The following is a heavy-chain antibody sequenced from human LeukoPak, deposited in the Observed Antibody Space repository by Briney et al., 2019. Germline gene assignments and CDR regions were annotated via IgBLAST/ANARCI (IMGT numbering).Heavy chain of an antibody. CDR2: INPNSGGT. CDR3: ARSYDFWSGPPFDT. D-gene: IGHD3-3*01. J-gene: IGHJ5*02. Sequence: ASVKVSCKASGYTFTGHYMHWVRQAPGQGLEWMGWINPNSGGTKYAQKFQGRVTLTRDTSINTAYMELSRLRCDDTAVYYCARSYDFWSGPPFDTWGQGTLVTVSS. V-gene: IGHV1-2*02. CDR1: GYTFTGHY.